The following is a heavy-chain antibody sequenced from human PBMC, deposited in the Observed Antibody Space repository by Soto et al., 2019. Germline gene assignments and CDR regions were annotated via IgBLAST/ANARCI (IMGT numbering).Heavy chain of an antibody. CDR2: ITPTLNIA. J-gene: IGHJ4*02. D-gene: IGHD1-26*01. V-gene: IGHV1-69*01. Sequence: QLQLVQSGAEVREPGSSVKVSCKASGGTFSSYTVIWVRQAPGQGLEWMGGITPTLNIAKYAEKFQGRVTSTADECTSTVNMQLIRLRSEDTVVYFCARGYYSGSYASAFDYWGQGTVVAVSS. CDR3: ARGYYSGSYASAFDY. CDR1: GGTFSSYT.